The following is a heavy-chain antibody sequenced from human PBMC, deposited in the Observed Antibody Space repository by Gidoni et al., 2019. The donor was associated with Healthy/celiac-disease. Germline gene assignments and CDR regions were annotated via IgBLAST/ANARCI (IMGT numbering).Heavy chain of an antibody. CDR3: ARVWGYSGYDWSYYFDY. CDR2: INSDGSST. CDR1: GFTFSSYW. D-gene: IGHD5-12*01. J-gene: IGHJ4*02. Sequence: EVQLVESGGGLVQPGGSLRLSCAASGFTFSSYWMHWVRQAPGKGLVWVSRINSDGSSTSYADSVKGRFTISRDNAKNTLYLQMNSLRAEDTAVYYCARVWGYSGYDWSYYFDYWGQGTLVTVSS. V-gene: IGHV3-74*01.